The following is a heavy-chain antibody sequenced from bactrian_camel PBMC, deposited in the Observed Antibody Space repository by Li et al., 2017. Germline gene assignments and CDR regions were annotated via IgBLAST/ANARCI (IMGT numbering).Heavy chain of an antibody. D-gene: IGHD6*01. CDR3: AADRAGSSRFFATRATGWLGY. J-gene: IGHJ6*01. V-gene: IGHV3S1*01. Sequence: VQLVESGGGSVKAGGSLTLTCVASGYTYNHHCMGWFRLAPGKEREGVAIIDADGSTYYADSVKGRFTISRDNAKNTLYLEMNSLKTDDTAVYYCAADRAGSSRFFATRATGWLGYWGQGTQVTVS. CDR2: IIDADGST. CDR1: GYTYNHHC.